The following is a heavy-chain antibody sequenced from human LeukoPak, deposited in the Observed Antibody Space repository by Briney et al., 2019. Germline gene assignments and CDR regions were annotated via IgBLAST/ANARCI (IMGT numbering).Heavy chain of an antibody. CDR2: TYYRSKWYK. J-gene: IGHJ4*02. Sequence: SQTLSLTCAISGDSVSGNSAAWNWIRQSPSRGLEWLGRTYYRSKWYKEYAVSVKSRITINADTSKNQFSLQLNSVTPEDTAVYYCARDGGSGTYYFDYWGQGTLVTVSS. D-gene: IGHD3-10*01. CDR3: ARDGGSGTYYFDY. V-gene: IGHV6-1*01. CDR1: GDSVSGNSAA.